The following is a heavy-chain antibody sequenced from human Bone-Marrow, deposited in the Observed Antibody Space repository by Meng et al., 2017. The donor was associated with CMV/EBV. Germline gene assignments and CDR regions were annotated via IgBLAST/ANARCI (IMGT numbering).Heavy chain of an antibody. Sequence: GESLKISCAASGFTFSSYAMTWVRQAPGQGLEWVSVIYTSGYTTYYADSMKGRFTISRDNAKNTLYLQMNSLRAEDTAVYYCAKDLYSSSDYWGQGTLVTVSS. CDR2: IYTSGYTT. CDR1: GFTFSSYA. D-gene: IGHD6-6*01. CDR3: AKDLYSSSDY. J-gene: IGHJ4*02. V-gene: IGHV3-23*03.